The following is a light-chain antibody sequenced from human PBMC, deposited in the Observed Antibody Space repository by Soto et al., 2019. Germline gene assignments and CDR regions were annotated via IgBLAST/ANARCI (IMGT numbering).Light chain of an antibody. CDR3: QQYGSSPRT. Sequence: IVLTQSPCTLSLSPWERATLSCRASQSVSSNYLAWYQQKPGQAPGLLIYGASSRATGIPDRFSGSGSGTDFTLTISRLEPEDFAVYYCQQYGSSPRTFGQGTKVDIK. J-gene: IGKJ1*01. CDR2: GAS. CDR1: QSVSSNY. V-gene: IGKV3-20*01.